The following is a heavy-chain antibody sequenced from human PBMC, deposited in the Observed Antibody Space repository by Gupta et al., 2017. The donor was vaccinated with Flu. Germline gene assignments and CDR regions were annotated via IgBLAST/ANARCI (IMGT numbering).Heavy chain of an antibody. V-gene: IGHV3-30*03. J-gene: IGHJ2*01. CDR1: GFTFSTYG. Sequence: QAHLVESGGGVVQPGTSLRLSCVGSGFTFSTYGIHWVRLVPEKGLDWVAFVPHNGRDEDYADSLTGRFTVARDNSRNTVSLQMNSLRPDDTGIYYCARAWKWSWMQSQNSDWFFDVWGRGTQVTVTS. D-gene: IGHD5-18*01. CDR3: ARAWKWSWMQSQNSDWFFDV. CDR2: VPHNGRDE.